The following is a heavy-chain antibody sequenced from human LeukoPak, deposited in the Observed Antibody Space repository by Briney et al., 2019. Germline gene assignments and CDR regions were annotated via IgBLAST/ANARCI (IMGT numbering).Heavy chain of an antibody. CDR1: GYTFTAYY. Sequence: GASVKVSCKTSGYTFTAYYMHWARQAPGQGLEWMGRIDPNTGGTNYAQNFQGGVTLTRDTSISTAYMELNRLTSGDTAIYYCARDQSTGWHTDYWGQGTLVTVSS. D-gene: IGHD6-25*01. CDR2: IDPNTGGT. V-gene: IGHV1-2*06. CDR3: ARDQSTGWHTDY. J-gene: IGHJ4*02.